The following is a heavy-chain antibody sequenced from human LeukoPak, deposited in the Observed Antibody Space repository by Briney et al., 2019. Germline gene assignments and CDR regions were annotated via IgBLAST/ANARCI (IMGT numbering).Heavy chain of an antibody. J-gene: IGHJ5*02. Sequence: GGSLRLSCAASGFTFRSDGMNRVRQAPGKGLEWVSSTSGSGAGTYYAESVKGRFTISRDNSKNTLYLQINTLRAEDTAIYYCAKDCGWLHFCSWGQGTLVTVSS. CDR2: TSGSGAGT. CDR1: GFTFRSDG. V-gene: IGHV3-23*01. D-gene: IGHD5-24*01. CDR3: AKDCGWLHFCS.